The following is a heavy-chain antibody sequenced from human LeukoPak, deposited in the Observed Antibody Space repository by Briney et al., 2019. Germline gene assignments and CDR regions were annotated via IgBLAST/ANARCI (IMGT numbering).Heavy chain of an antibody. CDR2: ISGSGGST. J-gene: IGHJ4*02. CDR1: GFTFSSYA. V-gene: IGHV3-23*01. CDR3: AKGAGYSSGWYPFVDY. D-gene: IGHD6-19*01. Sequence: GGSLRLSCAASGFTFSSYAMSWVRQAPGKGLEWVSAISGSGGSTYYADSVKGRFTISRDNSKNTLYLQMNSLRAEDTAVYYCAKGAGYSSGWYPFVDYWGQGTLVTVSS.